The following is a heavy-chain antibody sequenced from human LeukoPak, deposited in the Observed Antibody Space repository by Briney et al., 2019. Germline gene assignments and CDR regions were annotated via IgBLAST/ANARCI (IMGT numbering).Heavy chain of an antibody. CDR1: ASTFSNYA. D-gene: IGHD5-18*01. V-gene: IGHV3-23*01. CDR3: AKAGEQQWLRMHFDN. J-gene: IGHJ4*02. CDR2: ISGSGDGT. Sequence: GGSLRLSCAASASTFSNYAMNWVRQAPGKGLEWVSVISGSGDGTYYADSVKGRFTISRDNSKNTLYLQMKSLRAEDTAVYYCAKAGEQQWLRMHFDNWGQGTLVTVSS.